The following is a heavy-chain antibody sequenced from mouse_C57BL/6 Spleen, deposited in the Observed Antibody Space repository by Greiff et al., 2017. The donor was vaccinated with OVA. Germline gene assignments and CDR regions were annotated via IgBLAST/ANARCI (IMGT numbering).Heavy chain of an antibody. V-gene: IGHV2-5*01. Sequence: VQLQQSGPGLVQPSQSLSITCTVSGFSLTSYGVHWVRQSPGKGLEWLGVIWRGGSTDYNAAVMSRMSITKDNSKSQVFFKMNSLQADDTAIYYCAKDWYFDVWGTGTTVTVSS. CDR1: GFSLTSYG. CDR3: AKDWYFDV. CDR2: IWRGGST. J-gene: IGHJ1*03.